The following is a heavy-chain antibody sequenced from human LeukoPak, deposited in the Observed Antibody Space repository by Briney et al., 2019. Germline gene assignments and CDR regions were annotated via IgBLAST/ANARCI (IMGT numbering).Heavy chain of an antibody. CDR2: ISAYSGNT. D-gene: IGHD1-26*01. V-gene: IGHV1-18*01. CDR1: GYTFTSYG. J-gene: IGHJ4*02. CDR3: ARGAYSGSYYHDC. Sequence: GASVKVSCKACGYTFTSYGITWVRQAPGQGLEWMGWISAYSGNTNYAQKLQGRVTMTTDTSTTTAYMELRSLRSDDTAVYYCARGAYSGSYYHDCWGQGTLVTVSS.